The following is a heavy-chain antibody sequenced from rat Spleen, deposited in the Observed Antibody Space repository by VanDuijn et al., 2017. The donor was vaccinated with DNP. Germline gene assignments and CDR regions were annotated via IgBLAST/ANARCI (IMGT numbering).Heavy chain of an antibody. D-gene: IGHD1-6*01. Sequence: EVQLVESGGGLVQPGRSLKLSCAASGFTFSDYNMAWVRQAPKKGLEWVATISYDGSSTYYRDSVKGRFTISRYNAKSTLYLQMDSLRSEDTATYYCARGYTTDYWGYYFDYWGQGVMVTVSS. CDR2: ISYDGSST. CDR1: GFTFSDYN. V-gene: IGHV5-7*01. CDR3: ARGYTTDYWGYYFDY. J-gene: IGHJ2*01.